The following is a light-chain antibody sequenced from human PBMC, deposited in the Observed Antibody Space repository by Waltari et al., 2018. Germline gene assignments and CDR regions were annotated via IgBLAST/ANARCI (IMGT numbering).Light chain of an antibody. Sequence: QSVLTQPPSVSAAPGQKVTISCPGGSSTLAIHSVSWYQQLPGTAPKPLIFDNSERPSGIPDRFSGSKSGASAALDITGLQTGDEAEYYCGTWDDSLNGGIFGGGTKLTVL. J-gene: IGLJ2*01. CDR1: SSTLAIHS. CDR3: GTWDDSLNGGI. CDR2: DNS. V-gene: IGLV1-51*01.